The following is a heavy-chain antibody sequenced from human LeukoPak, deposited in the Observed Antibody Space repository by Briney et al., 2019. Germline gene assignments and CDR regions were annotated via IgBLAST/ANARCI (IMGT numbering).Heavy chain of an antibody. D-gene: IGHD3-22*01. V-gene: IGHV3-7*01. Sequence: GGSLRLSCAASGFTFRSYWMSWVRQAPGKGLEWVANIKQDGSEKYYVDSVKGRFTISRDNAKNSLYLQMNSLRAEDAAVYYCAKDFPYYYDTSGYYHDYWGQGTLVTVSS. J-gene: IGHJ4*02. CDR2: IKQDGSEK. CDR1: GFTFRSYW. CDR3: AKDFPYYYDTSGYYHDY.